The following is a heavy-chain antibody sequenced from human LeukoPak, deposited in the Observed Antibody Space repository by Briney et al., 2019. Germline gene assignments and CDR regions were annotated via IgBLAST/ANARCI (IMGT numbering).Heavy chain of an antibody. CDR2: INPSGGST. V-gene: IGHV1-46*01. CDR1: GYTFTSYH. D-gene: IGHD2-15*01. CDR3: ARGLISDCSGGSCYPGYYYYYYMDV. Sequence: ASVKVSCKASGYTFTSYHMHWVRQAPGQGLEWMGIINPSGGSTSYAQKFQGRVTMTRDMSTSTVYMELSSLRSDDTAVYYCARGLISDCSGGSCYPGYYYYYYMDVWGKGTTVTVSS. J-gene: IGHJ6*03.